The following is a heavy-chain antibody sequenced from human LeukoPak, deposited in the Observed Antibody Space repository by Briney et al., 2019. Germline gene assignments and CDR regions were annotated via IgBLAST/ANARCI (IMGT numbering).Heavy chain of an antibody. D-gene: IGHD3-22*01. J-gene: IGHJ4*02. CDR2: FSGNGGST. CDR3: ATLITMIH. CDR1: GFTFNTWA. Sequence: PGGNLRLSCAASGFTFNTWAMSWVRQAPGKGLEWVSAFSGNGGSTYYADSVKGRFTISRDNSKNMLYLQMNSLRAEDTAVYYCATLITMIHWGQGTLVTVS. V-gene: IGHV3-23*01.